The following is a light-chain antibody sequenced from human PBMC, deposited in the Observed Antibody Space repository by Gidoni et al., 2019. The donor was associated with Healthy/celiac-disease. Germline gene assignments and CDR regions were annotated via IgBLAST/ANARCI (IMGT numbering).Light chain of an antibody. CDR1: QSVSSSY. CDR3: QQYGSSTWT. CDR2: GAS. V-gene: IGKV3-20*01. Sequence: IALTPSPGTLSLSPGERATLSCRASQSVSSSYLAWYQQKPGQAPRLLIYGASSRATGIPDRFSGSGSGTDFTLTISRLEPEDFAVYYCQQYGSSTWTFGQGTKVEIK. J-gene: IGKJ1*01.